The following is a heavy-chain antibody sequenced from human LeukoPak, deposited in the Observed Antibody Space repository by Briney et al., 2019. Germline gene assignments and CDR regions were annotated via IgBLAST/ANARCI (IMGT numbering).Heavy chain of an antibody. Sequence: SETLSLTCTVSGGSISSGGYYWSWIRQHPGKGLEWIGYIYYSGSTYYNPSLKSRVTISVDTSKNQFSLKLSSVTAADTAVYYCARVVEAASPTLVDYWGQGTLVTVSS. CDR1: GGSISSGGYY. CDR3: ARVVEAASPTLVDY. V-gene: IGHV4-31*03. J-gene: IGHJ4*02. D-gene: IGHD2-15*01. CDR2: IYYSGST.